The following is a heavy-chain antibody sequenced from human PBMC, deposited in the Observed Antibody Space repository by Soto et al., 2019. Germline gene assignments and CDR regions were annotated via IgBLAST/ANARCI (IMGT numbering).Heavy chain of an antibody. D-gene: IGHD3-16*01. CDR2: IYYSGST. J-gene: IGHJ4*02. CDR3: ARDDYVWGSYSY. Sequence: QLQLQESGPGLVKPSETLSLTCTVSGGSISSSSYYWGWIRQPPGKGLEWIGSIYYSGSTYYNPSLKSRVTISVDTSKNQFSLKLSSVTAADTAVYYCARDDYVWGSYSYWGQGTLVTVSS. CDR1: GGSISSSSYY. V-gene: IGHV4-39*02.